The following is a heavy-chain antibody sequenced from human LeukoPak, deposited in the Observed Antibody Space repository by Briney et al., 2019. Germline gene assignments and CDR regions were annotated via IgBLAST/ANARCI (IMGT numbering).Heavy chain of an antibody. D-gene: IGHD6-19*01. CDR2: IYYSGST. Sequence: SETLSLTCTVSGGSISSYYWSWSRQPAGKGLQWIGYIYYSGSTNYNPSLKTRATISIDTSKNQLSLTLTSVTAADTAVYYCARVGSGGAWFDFWGQGTLVSVSS. CDR3: ARVGSGGAWFDF. V-gene: IGHV4-59*01. CDR1: GGSISSYY. J-gene: IGHJ4*02.